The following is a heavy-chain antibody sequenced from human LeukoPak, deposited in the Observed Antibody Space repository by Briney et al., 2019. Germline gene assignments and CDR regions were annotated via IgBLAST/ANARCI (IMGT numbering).Heavy chain of an antibody. CDR2: VNPNTGNT. D-gene: IGHD6-6*01. V-gene: IGHV1-8*01. CDR1: GYTFTSYD. Sequence: ASVKVSCKASGYTFTSYDINWVRQATGQGLEWMGWVNPNTGNTGYAQKFQGRVTMTRDTSISTAYMELSRLRSDDTAVYYCARGSSSSPAHFDYWGQGTLVTISS. J-gene: IGHJ4*02. CDR3: ARGSSSSPAHFDY.